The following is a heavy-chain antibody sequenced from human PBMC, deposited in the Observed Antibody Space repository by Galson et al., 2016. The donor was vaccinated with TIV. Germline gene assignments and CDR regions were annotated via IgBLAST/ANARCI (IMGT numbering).Heavy chain of an antibody. J-gene: IGHJ4*02. D-gene: IGHD3-22*01. CDR2: ISSGGGTI. Sequence: SLRLSCAASGFTFDNYAFNWVRQAPGKGLEWLSYISSGGGTIYYADSVKGRFTISRDNAKNSLYLHMDSLRAEDTAVYYCLQWLLDSWGPGTLVTVSS. CDR1: GFTFDNYA. V-gene: IGHV3-48*03. CDR3: LQWLLDS.